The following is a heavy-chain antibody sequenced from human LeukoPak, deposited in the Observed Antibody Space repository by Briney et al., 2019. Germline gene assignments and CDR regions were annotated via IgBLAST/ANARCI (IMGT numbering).Heavy chain of an antibody. D-gene: IGHD1-26*01. CDR3: AGSQWELLSSIDY. CDR1: GGTFSSYA. V-gene: IGHV1-69*06. J-gene: IGHJ4*02. CDR2: IIPIFGTA. Sequence: ASVKVSCKASGGTFSSYAISWVRQAPGQGLEWMGGIIPIFGTANYAQKFQGRVTITADKSTSAAYMELSSLRSEDTAVYYCAGSQWELLSSIDYWGQGTLVTVSS.